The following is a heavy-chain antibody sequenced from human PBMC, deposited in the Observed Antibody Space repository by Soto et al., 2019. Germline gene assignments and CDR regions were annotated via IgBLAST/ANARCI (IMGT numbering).Heavy chain of an antibody. CDR1: GYSFAGYW. V-gene: IGHV5-10-1*01. D-gene: IGHD3-22*01. CDR2: IDPSDSQT. CDR3: ARQIYDSDTGPNFQYYFDS. J-gene: IGHJ4*02. Sequence: GESLKISCKGSGYSFAGYWITWVRQKPGKGLEWMGRIDPSDSQTYYSPSFRGHVTISATKSITTVFLQWSSLRASDTAMYYCARQIYDSDTGPNFQYYFDSWGQGTPVTVAS.